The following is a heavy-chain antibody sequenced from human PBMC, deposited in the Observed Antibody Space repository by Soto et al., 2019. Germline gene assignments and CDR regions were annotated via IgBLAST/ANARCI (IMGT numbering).Heavy chain of an antibody. CDR2: ISAYNGNT. Sequence: QVQLVQSGAEVKKPGASVKVSCKASGYTFTSYGISWARQAPGQGLEWMGWISAYNGNTNYAQKLQGRVTMTTDTSTSTAYMELRSLRSDDTAVYYCARVIYYGDYPYYFDYWGQGTLVTVSS. CDR3: ARVIYYGDYPYYFDY. V-gene: IGHV1-18*01. CDR1: GYTFTSYG. J-gene: IGHJ4*02. D-gene: IGHD4-17*01.